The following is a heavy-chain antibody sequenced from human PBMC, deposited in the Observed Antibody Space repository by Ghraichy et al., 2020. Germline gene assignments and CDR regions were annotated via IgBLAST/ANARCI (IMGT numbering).Heavy chain of an antibody. V-gene: IGHV4-39*01. J-gene: IGHJ5*02. CDR1: GGSISSSSYY. Sequence: SQTLSLTCTVSGGSISSSSYYWGWIRQPPGKGLEWIGSIYYSGSTYYNPSLKSRVTISVDTSKNQFSLKLSSVTAADTAVYYCARPATEGYCSSTSCYSMGHWFDPWGPGTLVTVSS. D-gene: IGHD2-2*01. CDR3: ARPATEGYCSSTSCYSMGHWFDP. CDR2: IYYSGST.